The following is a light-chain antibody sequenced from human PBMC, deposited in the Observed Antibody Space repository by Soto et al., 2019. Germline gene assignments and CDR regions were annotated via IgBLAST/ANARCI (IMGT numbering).Light chain of an antibody. CDR3: QQYGTSPRT. Sequence: EIVMTPSPATLSVSPRQRASLSCRASQSVSTTVAWYHQKPGQAPRLLIYGASSRATGIPDRFSGSGSGTDFTLTISRLEPEDFAVYYCQQYGTSPRTFGQGTKVDIK. CDR1: QSVSTT. V-gene: IGKV3-20*01. CDR2: GAS. J-gene: IGKJ1*01.